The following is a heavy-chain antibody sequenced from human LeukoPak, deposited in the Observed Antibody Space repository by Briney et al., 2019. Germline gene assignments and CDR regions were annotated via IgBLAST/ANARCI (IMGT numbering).Heavy chain of an antibody. V-gene: IGHV3-53*01. Sequence: GGSLRLSCVASGFTFSSYAMSWVRQAPGKGLECVSVIHDGGITYYADSVKGRFTISRDNSKNTVYLQMNSLRGGDTAVYYCARAHPTGYFDYWGQGTLVTVSS. CDR2: IHDGGIT. J-gene: IGHJ4*02. CDR1: GFTFSSYA. CDR3: ARAHPTGYFDY. D-gene: IGHD1-14*01.